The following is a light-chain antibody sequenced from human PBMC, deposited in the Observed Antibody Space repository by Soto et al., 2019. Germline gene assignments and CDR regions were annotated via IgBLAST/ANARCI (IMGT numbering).Light chain of an antibody. V-gene: IGKV1-17*01. CDR3: LQHYAFPFT. CDR1: QGNKTS. Sequence: DIQMTQSPSPPSASVGERVTITCRARQGNKTSLDWYQQKPGTGPKRLIYTISNLQSGVPSRFSGGGSGTEFTLTISSLQPEDSATYYCLQHYAFPFTFGPGTKVDL. J-gene: IGKJ3*01. CDR2: TIS.